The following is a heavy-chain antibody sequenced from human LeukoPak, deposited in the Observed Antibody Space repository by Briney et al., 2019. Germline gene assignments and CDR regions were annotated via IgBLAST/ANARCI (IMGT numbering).Heavy chain of an antibody. CDR1: GGTFSSYA. Sequence: SVKVSCKASGGTFSSYAISWVRQAPGQGLEWMGRIIPIFGTANYAQKFQGRVTITTDESTSTAYMELSSLRSEDTAVYYCAKGAAAGTLDYCGQGTLVTVSS. V-gene: IGHV1-69*05. CDR3: AKGAAAGTLDY. CDR2: IIPIFGTA. D-gene: IGHD6-13*01. J-gene: IGHJ4*02.